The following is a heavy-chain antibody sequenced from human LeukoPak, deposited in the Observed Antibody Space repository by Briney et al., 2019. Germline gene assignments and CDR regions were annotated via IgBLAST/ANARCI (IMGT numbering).Heavy chain of an antibody. D-gene: IGHD6-19*01. CDR1: GGSISSYY. CDR3: ARHGSASGWYRSHFDY. Sequence: SETLSLTCTVSGGSISSYYWNWIRQSAGKGLEWIGSIYYSGSTYYSPSLKSRVTMSVDTSKNQFSLKLSSVTAADTAVYYCARHGSASGWYRSHFDYWGQGTLVTVSS. V-gene: IGHV4-59*04. CDR2: IYYSGST. J-gene: IGHJ4*02.